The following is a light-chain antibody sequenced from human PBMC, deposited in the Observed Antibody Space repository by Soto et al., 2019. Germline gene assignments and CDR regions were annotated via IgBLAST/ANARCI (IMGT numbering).Light chain of an antibody. CDR1: QSVSNNY. V-gene: IGKV3-20*01. CDR2: GAS. J-gene: IGKJ1*01. CDR3: QQYGSSGT. Sequence: EIVFTQSRGTLSLSPGKSATLSCRASQSVSNNYLAWYQQKPGQAPRLLIYGASNRATGIPDRFSGSGSGTDFTLTISRLEPEDCAVYYCQQYGSSGTFGQGTKVDIK.